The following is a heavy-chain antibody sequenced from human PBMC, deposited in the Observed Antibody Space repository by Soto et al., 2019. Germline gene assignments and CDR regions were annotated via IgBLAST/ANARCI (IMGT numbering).Heavy chain of an antibody. V-gene: IGHV4-34*01. CDR1: GGSFSGYY. CDR2: INHSGST. J-gene: IGHJ4*02. CDR3: ARTSTGYYYADY. D-gene: IGHD3-22*01. Sequence: SETLSLTCAVYGGSFSGYYWSWIRQPPGKGLEWIGEINHSGSTNYNPSLKSRVTISVDTSKNQFSLKLSSVTAADTAVYYCARTSTGYYYADYWGQGAPVTVSS.